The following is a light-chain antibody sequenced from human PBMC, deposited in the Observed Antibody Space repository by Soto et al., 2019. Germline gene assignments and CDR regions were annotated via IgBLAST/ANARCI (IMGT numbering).Light chain of an antibody. Sequence: QSVLTQSPSASASLGASVKLTCTLSSGHSSYAIAWHQQQPEKGPRYLMKVNTDGSHNKGDGIPDRFSGSSSGAERYRPISCLTSEDESDYYCQTWGAGFSVVFGGGTKVTFL. CDR1: SGHSSYA. CDR2: VNTDGSH. V-gene: IGLV4-69*01. J-gene: IGLJ2*01. CDR3: QTWGAGFSVV.